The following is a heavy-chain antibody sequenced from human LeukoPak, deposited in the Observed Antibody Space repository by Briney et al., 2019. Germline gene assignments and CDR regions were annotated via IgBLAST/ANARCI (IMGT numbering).Heavy chain of an antibody. D-gene: IGHD2-15*01. CDR3: AKDRDIVVVVALTGGMDV. CDR1: GFTFSSYG. CDR2: ISYDGGNK. J-gene: IGHJ6*02. V-gene: IGHV3-30*18. Sequence: GRSLRLSCAASGFTFSSYGMHWVRQAPGKGLEWVAVISYDGGNKYYADSVEGRFTISRDNSKNTLYLQMNSLRAEDTAVYYCAKDRDIVVVVALTGGMDVWGQGTTVTVSS.